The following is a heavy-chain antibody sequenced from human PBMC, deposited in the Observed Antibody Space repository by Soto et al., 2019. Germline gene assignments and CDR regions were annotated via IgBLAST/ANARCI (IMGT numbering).Heavy chain of an antibody. J-gene: IGHJ4*02. Sequence: GGSLRLSCAASGSTISTYTMNWVRQAPGRGPEWVSYISSSSNTIYYADSVKGRFTISRDNVKNSLYLQMNSLRTEDTAVYYCARGPNYWGQGTLVTVSS. CDR1: GSTISTYT. V-gene: IGHV3-48*04. CDR2: ISSSSNTI. CDR3: ARGPNY.